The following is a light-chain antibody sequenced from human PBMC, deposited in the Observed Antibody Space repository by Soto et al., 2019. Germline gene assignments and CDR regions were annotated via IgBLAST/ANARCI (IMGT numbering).Light chain of an antibody. J-gene: IGKJ5*01. V-gene: IGKV1-39*01. CDR1: QIIRTY. CDR2: AAS. CDR3: QQSYTTPYT. Sequence: DIQMTQFPSSLSASVGDRVTITCRASQIIRTYLNWYQQKPGKAPKVLIYAASNLQSGVPSRFSGSGSGTDFTLTISSLQPEDFASYSCQQSYTTPYTFGQGTRLEIK.